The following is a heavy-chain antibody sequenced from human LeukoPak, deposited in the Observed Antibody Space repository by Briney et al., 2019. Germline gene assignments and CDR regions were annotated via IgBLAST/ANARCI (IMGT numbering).Heavy chain of an antibody. CDR2: INPISGGT. Sequence: ASVKVSCKASGYTFTGNYMHWVRQAPGQGLEWMGWINPISGGTTYAQKFQGRVTMARDTSISIAYMELSGLRSDDTAVYFCARGDRSSSILEDAFDIWGQGTMVTVSS. D-gene: IGHD6-6*01. CDR3: ARGDRSSSILEDAFDI. V-gene: IGHV1-2*02. CDR1: GYTFTGNY. J-gene: IGHJ3*02.